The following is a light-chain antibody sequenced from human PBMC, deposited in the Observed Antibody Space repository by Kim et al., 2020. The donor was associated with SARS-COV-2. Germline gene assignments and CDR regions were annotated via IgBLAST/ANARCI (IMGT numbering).Light chain of an antibody. V-gene: IGLV1-44*01. CDR3: AAWDDSLNGPV. CDR2: TNN. CDR1: RSNIGSYT. J-gene: IGLJ2*01. Sequence: GQRVTVSCSGSRSNIGSYTVNWYQQLPKTAPKLLIYTNNQRPSGVPDRFSGSKSGTSASLAISGLQSEDEADYYCAAWDDSLNGPVFGGGTQLTVL.